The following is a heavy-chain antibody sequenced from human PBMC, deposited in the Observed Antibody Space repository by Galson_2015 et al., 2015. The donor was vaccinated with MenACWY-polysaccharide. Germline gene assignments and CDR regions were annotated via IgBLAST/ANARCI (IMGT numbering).Heavy chain of an antibody. Sequence: SLRLSCAASGFTFSSFAIHWVRQAPGKGLEWVALISYDGNKKFYGDSVKGRFTISRDSSKNTVFLQMDSLTIEDTAVYYCAKDQICDTSSLVGAFDSWGHGTLVAVSS. D-gene: IGHD2-8*01. CDR3: AKDQICDTSSLVGAFDS. CDR2: ISYDGNKK. J-gene: IGHJ4*01. V-gene: IGHV3-30*18. CDR1: GFTFSSFA.